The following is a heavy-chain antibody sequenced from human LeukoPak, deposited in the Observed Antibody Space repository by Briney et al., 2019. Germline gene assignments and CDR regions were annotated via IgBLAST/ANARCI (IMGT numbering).Heavy chain of an antibody. V-gene: IGHV4-59*01. J-gene: IGHJ6*03. CDR1: GGSISSDY. CDR2: IYYTGST. CDR3: ARDSRIPSRDYQYYMDV. D-gene: IGHD2-15*01. Sequence: SETLSLTCTVSGGSISSDYWSWIRQPPGKGLEWIGYIYYTGSTYYNTSLMSRVTISVDTSKNQFSLKLRSVTAADTAVYYCARDSRIPSRDYQYYMDVWGKGTTVTVSS.